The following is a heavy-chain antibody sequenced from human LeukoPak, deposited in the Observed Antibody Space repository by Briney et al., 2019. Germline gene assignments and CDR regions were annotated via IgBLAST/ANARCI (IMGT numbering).Heavy chain of an antibody. CDR3: ARIVGRFDHYFDY. J-gene: IGHJ4*02. V-gene: IGHV4-59*08. CDR1: GGSISSYY. CDR2: IYYSGST. Sequence: SETLSLTCTVSGGSISSYYWSWIREPPGKGLEWIGYIYYSGSTNYNPSLKSRVTISVDTSKNQFSLKLSSVTAADTAVYYCARIVGRFDHYFDYWGQGTLVTVSS. D-gene: IGHD2-15*01.